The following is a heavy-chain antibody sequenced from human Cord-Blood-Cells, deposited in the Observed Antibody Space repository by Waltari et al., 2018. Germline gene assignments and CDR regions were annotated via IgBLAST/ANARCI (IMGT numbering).Heavy chain of an antibody. CDR1: AGTFSSYT. J-gene: IGHJ4*02. D-gene: IGHD4-4*01. V-gene: IGHV1-69*02. CDR2: IIPILGIA. Sequence: QAQLVHSGAEVKKPGSSVKVSCKASAGTFSSYTITGLRQAPGQGLDGMGRIIPILGIANYAQKFQGRVTITADKSTSTAYMELSSLRSEDTAVYYCARVPPYSNYFDYWGQGTLVTVSS. CDR3: ARVPPYSNYFDY.